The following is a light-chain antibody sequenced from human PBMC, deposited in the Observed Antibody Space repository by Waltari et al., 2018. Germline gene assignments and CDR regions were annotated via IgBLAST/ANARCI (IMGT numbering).Light chain of an antibody. CDR1: QSVSSY. CDR3: QQRSDWPLT. V-gene: IGKV3-11*01. CDR2: DAS. Sequence: EIVLTQSPATLSLSPGERATLSCRASQSVSSYLAWYQHKLGQAPRLLIYDASKRATGIPARFSGSGSGTDFTLTISGLEPGDFAVYYCQQRSDWPLTFGPGTRVDIK. J-gene: IGKJ3*01.